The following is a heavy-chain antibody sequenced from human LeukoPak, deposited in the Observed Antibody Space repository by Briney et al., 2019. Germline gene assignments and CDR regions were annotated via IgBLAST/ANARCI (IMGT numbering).Heavy chain of an antibody. CDR1: GGTFSSYA. CDR2: INPNSGGT. CDR3: ARAGGPYCTNGVCLYYMDV. V-gene: IGHV1-8*03. D-gene: IGHD2-8*01. Sequence: ASVKVSCKASGGTFSSYAISWVRQAPGQGLEWMGWINPNSGGTNYAQKFQGRVTITRNTSISTAYMELSSLRSEDTAVYYCARAGGPYCTNGVCLYYMDVWGKGTTVTVSS. J-gene: IGHJ6*03.